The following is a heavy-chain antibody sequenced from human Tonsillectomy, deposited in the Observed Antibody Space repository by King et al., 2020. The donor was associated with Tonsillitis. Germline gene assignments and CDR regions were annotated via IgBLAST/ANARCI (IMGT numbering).Heavy chain of an antibody. CDR3: ARGVLYYYDTTGYSRFDN. V-gene: IGHV3-48*02. Sequence: QLVQSGGGLVQPGGSLRLSCVASGFAFSAYSMNWVRQAPGKGLEWVSYVSSSGSNTNYADSVKGRFIISRDNAKDSLYLQMNSLRDEDTAVYYCARGVLYYYDTTGYSRFDNWGQGTLVTVSS. D-gene: IGHD3-22*01. CDR2: VSSSGSNT. CDR1: GFAFSAYS. J-gene: IGHJ4*02.